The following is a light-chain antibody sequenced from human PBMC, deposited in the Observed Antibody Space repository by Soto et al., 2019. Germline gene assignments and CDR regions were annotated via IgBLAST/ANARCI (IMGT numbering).Light chain of an antibody. J-gene: IGLJ3*02. V-gene: IGLV2-18*02. CDR3: TSYTSSRTWV. CDR1: SSDVGNYNR. CDR2: EVT. Sequence: QSALTQPPSVSGSPGQSVTISCTGTSSDVGNYNRVSWYQQPPGTAPKLMIYEVTNRPSGVPNRFSASKSGNTASLTISGLQAEDEADYYCTSYTSSRTWVFGGGTKLTAL.